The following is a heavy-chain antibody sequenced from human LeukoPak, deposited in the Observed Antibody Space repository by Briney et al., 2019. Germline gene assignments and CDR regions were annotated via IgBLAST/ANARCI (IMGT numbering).Heavy chain of an antibody. CDR1: GGSVSTYY. V-gene: IGHV4-4*07. Sequence: PSETLSLTCTVSGGSVSTYYWNWIRQSAGKGLEWIGRIYSSGITDCSPSLKSRATMSVDTSNNQFSLRLTSVTAADTAVYYCARALGARAYYYMDVWGKGTTVTVSS. J-gene: IGHJ6*03. CDR3: ARALGARAYYYMDV. D-gene: IGHD5-12*01. CDR2: IYSSGIT.